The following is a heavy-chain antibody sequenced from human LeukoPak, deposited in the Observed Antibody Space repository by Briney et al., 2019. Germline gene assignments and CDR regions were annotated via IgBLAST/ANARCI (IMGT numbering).Heavy chain of an antibody. CDR1: GGSITGDNYY. CDR3: ARRAGDYSHPYDY. V-gene: IGHV4-39*01. Sequence: SETLSLTCSVSGGSITGDNYYWGWIRQPPGKGLEWIGSIYYSGSTNYNPLFRSPVTISVDTSKNQFSLKLNSISVADTAVYYCARRAGDYSHPYDYWGQGTLVTVSS. D-gene: IGHD3-22*01. J-gene: IGHJ4*02. CDR2: IYYSGST.